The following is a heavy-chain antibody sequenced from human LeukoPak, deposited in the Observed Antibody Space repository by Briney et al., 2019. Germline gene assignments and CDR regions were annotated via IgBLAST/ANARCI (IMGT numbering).Heavy chain of an antibody. CDR2: IYYSGST. D-gene: IGHD4-17*01. Sequence: PSETLPLTCTVSGGSISSYYWSWIRQPPGKGLEWLGYIYYSGSTNYNPSLKSRVTISVDTSKNQFSLKLSSVTAADTAVYYCATIDYGDSRLGMDVWGQGTTVTVSS. CDR1: GGSISSYY. CDR3: ATIDYGDSRLGMDV. V-gene: IGHV4-59*01. J-gene: IGHJ6*02.